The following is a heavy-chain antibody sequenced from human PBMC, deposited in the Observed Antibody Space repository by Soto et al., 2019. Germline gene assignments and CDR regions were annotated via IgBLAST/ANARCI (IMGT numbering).Heavy chain of an antibody. J-gene: IGHJ4*02. CDR3: AKHVVIVSGGSSYDF. Sequence: SETLSLTCSVSGGSISGYYWSWIRQPPGKGLEFAGYVYYTGYTNYNPSLKSRLTISLDMPKNQISLKLTSVTAADTAVYYCAKHVVIVSGGSSYDFWGQGILVTVSS. D-gene: IGHD1-26*01. V-gene: IGHV4-59*08. CDR1: GGSISGYY. CDR2: VYYTGYT.